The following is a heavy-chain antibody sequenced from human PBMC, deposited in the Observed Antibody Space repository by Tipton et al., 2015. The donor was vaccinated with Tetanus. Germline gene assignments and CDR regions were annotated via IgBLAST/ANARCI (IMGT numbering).Heavy chain of an antibody. V-gene: IGHV4-30-4*01. Sequence: TLSLTCAVYGGSLSRYYWTWIRQPPGKGLEWIGYIYYSGNTHYNPSLKSRIAISIDLSKNQFSLNLNSVTAADTAVYYCVRGRGLGAYSYGFEYWGQGALVTVSS. CDR3: VRGRGLGAYSYGFEY. J-gene: IGHJ4*02. D-gene: IGHD5-18*01. CDR1: GGSLSRYY. CDR2: IYYSGNT.